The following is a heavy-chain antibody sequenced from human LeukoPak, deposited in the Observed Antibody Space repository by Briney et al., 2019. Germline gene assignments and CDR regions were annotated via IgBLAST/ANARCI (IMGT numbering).Heavy chain of an antibody. J-gene: IGHJ4*02. V-gene: IGHV1-69*05. CDR1: GGTFISYA. Sequence: SVKVSCKASGGTFISYAISWVRQAHGQGLEWMGGIIPIFGTANYAQKFQGRVTITTDESTRTAYMELSSLRSEDTAVYYCASARVAAAPFDYWGQGTLVTVSS. CDR3: ASARVAAAPFDY. CDR2: IIPIFGTA. D-gene: IGHD6-13*01.